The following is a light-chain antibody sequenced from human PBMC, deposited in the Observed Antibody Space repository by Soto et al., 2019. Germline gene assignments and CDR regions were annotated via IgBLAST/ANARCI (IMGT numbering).Light chain of an antibody. J-gene: IGKJ4*01. CDR1: QDISNW. CDR2: AAT. CDR3: QQGSSLPVT. V-gene: IGKV1-12*01. Sequence: IQMTQSPSSVSASVGDRVTITCRASQDISNWLAWYQQQPGKAPKLLIYAATSSQSGVPSRFSGSGSGTDFTLTISSRQPEDFATYFCQQGSSLPVTFGGGTKVGV.